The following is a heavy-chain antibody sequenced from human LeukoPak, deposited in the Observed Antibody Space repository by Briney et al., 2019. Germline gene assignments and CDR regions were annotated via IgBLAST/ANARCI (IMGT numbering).Heavy chain of an antibody. CDR2: ISASGAST. Sequence: GGSLRLSCAASGFTFSIYAVSWVRQAPGKGLEWVSVISASGASTYYADSVQGRFTISRDNSKNMLFLQMKTLRAEDTAVYYCAKDLVYCSTTSCNFDHWGQGTLVTVSS. J-gene: IGHJ4*02. D-gene: IGHD2-2*01. CDR3: AKDLVYCSTTSCNFDH. CDR1: GFTFSIYA. V-gene: IGHV3-23*01.